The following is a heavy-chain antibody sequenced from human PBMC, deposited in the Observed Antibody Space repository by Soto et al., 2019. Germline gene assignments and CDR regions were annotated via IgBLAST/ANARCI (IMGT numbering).Heavy chain of an antibody. V-gene: IGHV4-30-4*01. CDR1: GGSIGSGDYY. Sequence: QVQLQESGPGLVKPSQTLSLTCTVSGGSIGSGDYYWSWIRQPPGKGLEWIGYIYYSGSTYYNPSRKSRLTISVDTSKNQFSLKLNSVTAADTALYYCARAPYRGANSRGAFDIWGQGTMVNVSS. CDR2: IYYSGST. D-gene: IGHD7-27*01. CDR3: ARAPYRGANSRGAFDI. J-gene: IGHJ3*02.